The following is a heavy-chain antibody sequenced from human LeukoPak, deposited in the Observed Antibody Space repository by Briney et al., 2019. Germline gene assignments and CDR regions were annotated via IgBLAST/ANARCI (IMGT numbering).Heavy chain of an antibody. CDR3: ARGMPLNSWFDS. V-gene: IGHV5-51*01. CDR2: IYPADSDT. J-gene: IGHJ5*01. CDR1: GYSISTHW. Sequence: GESLKISCKGSGYSISTHWIAWVRLMPGKGLEWMGIIYPADSDTRYSPSFQGQVTMSAGKSTQTAYLQWSSLKASDTAIYYCARGMPLNSWFDSWGQGTLVTVSS. D-gene: IGHD2-2*01.